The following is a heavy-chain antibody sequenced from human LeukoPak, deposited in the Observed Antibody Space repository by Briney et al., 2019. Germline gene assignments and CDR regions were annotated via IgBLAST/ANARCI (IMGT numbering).Heavy chain of an antibody. D-gene: IGHD2-15*01. CDR1: GFTFSSYW. CDR3: AILSLVVVVAAPPAFDP. V-gene: IGHV3-7*01. CDR2: IKQDGSEK. J-gene: IGHJ5*02. Sequence: GGSLRHSCAASGFTFSSYWMSWVRQAPGKGRKWVANIKQDGSEKYYVDSVKGRFTISRDNAKNSLYLQMNSLRAEDKAVYYCAILSLVVVVAAPPAFDPWGQGTLVTVSS.